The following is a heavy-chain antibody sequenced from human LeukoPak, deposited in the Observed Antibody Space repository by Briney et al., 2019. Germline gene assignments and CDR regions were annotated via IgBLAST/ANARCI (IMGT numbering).Heavy chain of an antibody. Sequence: SETLSLTCAVYGGSFSGYYWSWIRQPPGKGLEWIGEINHSGSTNYNPSLKSRVTISVDTSKSQFSLKLSSVTAADTAVYYCARRLTGAPFDYWGQGTLVTVSS. CDR2: INHSGST. D-gene: IGHD3-16*01. CDR1: GGSFSGYY. V-gene: IGHV4-34*01. CDR3: ARRLTGAPFDY. J-gene: IGHJ4*02.